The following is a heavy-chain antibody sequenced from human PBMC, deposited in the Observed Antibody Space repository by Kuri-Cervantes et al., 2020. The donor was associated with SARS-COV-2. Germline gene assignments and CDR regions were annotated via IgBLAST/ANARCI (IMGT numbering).Heavy chain of an antibody. Sequence: GGSLRLSCAASGFTFSSYAMSWVRQAPGKGLEWVSAISGSGGSTYYADSVKGRFTISRDNSKNTLYLQMNSLRAEDTAVYYCAKHATVRGVIITKAGGTDYWGQGTLVTVSS. CDR2: ISGSGGST. V-gene: IGHV3-23*01. D-gene: IGHD3-10*01. CDR3: AKHATVRGVIITKAGGTDY. J-gene: IGHJ4*02. CDR1: GFTFSSYA.